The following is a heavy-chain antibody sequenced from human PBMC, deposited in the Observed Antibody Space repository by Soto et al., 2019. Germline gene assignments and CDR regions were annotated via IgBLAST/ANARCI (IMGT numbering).Heavy chain of an antibody. CDR2: IKQDGSEI. J-gene: IGHJ4*02. D-gene: IGHD6-6*01. CDR1: GFTFSTYW. Sequence: ESGGGLVQPGGSLRLSCAASGFTFSTYWMSWVRQPPGKGLEWVANIKQDGSEIDYVDSLRGRFTLSRDNAKKSHYLQMNSLRVEDTAVYYCARIGYRSSTFDYWGQGTLVIVSP. CDR3: ARIGYRSSTFDY. V-gene: IGHV3-7*01.